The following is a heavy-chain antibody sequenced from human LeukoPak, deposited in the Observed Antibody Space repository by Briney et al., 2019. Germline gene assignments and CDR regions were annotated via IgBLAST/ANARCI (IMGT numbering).Heavy chain of an antibody. CDR2: IYYSGST. V-gene: IGHV4-59*01. J-gene: IGHJ4*02. D-gene: IGHD2-15*01. CDR1: GGSISSYY. CDR3: AQLRGYCSGGSCYPSYFDY. Sequence: SETLSLTCSVSGGSISSYYWSWIRQPPGRGGEWIGYIYYSGSTNYNPSLKSRVTISVDTSKNQFSLKLSAVTAADTAVYYCAQLRGYCSGGSCYPSYFDYWGQGTLVTVSS.